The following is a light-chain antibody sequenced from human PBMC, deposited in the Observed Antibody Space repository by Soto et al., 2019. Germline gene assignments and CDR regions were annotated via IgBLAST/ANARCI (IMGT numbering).Light chain of an antibody. J-gene: IGKJ4*01. Sequence: DIQMTQSPSTLSASVGYRVTITCRASQSISSWLAWYQQKPGKAPKLLIYKASSLESGVPSRFSGSGSGTEFTLTISSLQPDDFATYYCQQYNSYSFGGGTKVHIK. V-gene: IGKV1-5*03. CDR2: KAS. CDR1: QSISSW. CDR3: QQYNSYS.